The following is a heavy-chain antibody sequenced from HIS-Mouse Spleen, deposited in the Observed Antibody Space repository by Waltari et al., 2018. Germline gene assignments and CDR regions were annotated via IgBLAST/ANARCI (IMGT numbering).Heavy chain of an antibody. CDR2: IYYSGSN. J-gene: IGHJ2*01. CDR1: GGSISSSSYY. D-gene: IGHD6-13*01. V-gene: IGHV4-39*07. Sequence: QLQLQESGPGLVKPSETLSLTCTVSGGSISSSSYYWGWIRQPPGKGLEWIGSIYYSGSNYYNPALKSRVTISVDTSKNQFSLKLSSVTAADTAVDYCAREIPYSSSWYDWYFDLWGRGTLVTVSS. CDR3: AREIPYSSSWYDWYFDL.